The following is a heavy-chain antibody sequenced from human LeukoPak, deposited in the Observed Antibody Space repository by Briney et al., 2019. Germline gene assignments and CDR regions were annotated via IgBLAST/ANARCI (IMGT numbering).Heavy chain of an antibody. J-gene: IGHJ6*02. Sequence: ASVKVSRKASGYTFTSYGISWVRQAPGQGLEWMGWISAYNGNTNYAQKLQGRVTMTTDTSTSTAYMELRSLRSDDTAVYYCARGLTHSSGWYTDYYYYGMDVWGQGTTVTVSS. CDR2: ISAYNGNT. V-gene: IGHV1-18*01. D-gene: IGHD6-19*01. CDR3: ARGLTHSSGWYTDYYYYGMDV. CDR1: GYTFTSYG.